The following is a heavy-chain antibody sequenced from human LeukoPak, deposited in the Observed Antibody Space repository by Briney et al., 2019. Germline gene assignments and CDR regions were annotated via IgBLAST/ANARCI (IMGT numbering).Heavy chain of an antibody. J-gene: IGHJ5*02. Sequence: GGSLRLSCAASGFTFSSYAMSWVRQAPGKGLEWVSAISGSGGSTYYADSVKGRFTISRDNSKNTLYLQMNSLRAEDTAVYYCAKQSAAGTIYVSGWFDPWGQGTLVTVSS. CDR2: ISGSGGST. CDR3: AKQSAAGTIYVSGWFDP. D-gene: IGHD6-13*01. V-gene: IGHV3-23*01. CDR1: GFTFSSYA.